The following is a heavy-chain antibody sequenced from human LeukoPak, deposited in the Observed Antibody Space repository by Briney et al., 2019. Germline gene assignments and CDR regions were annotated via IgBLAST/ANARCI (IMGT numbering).Heavy chain of an antibody. D-gene: IGHD3-3*01. Sequence: GGSLRLSCAASGFTVSSNYMSWVRQAPGKGLEWVSSISSSSSYIYYADSVKGRFTISRDNAKNSLYLQMNSLRAEDTAVYYCARAPDIGYFWSGYFSWFDPWGQGTLVTVSS. CDR1: GFTVSSNY. CDR3: ARAPDIGYFWSGYFSWFDP. V-gene: IGHV3-21*01. CDR2: ISSSSSYI. J-gene: IGHJ5*02.